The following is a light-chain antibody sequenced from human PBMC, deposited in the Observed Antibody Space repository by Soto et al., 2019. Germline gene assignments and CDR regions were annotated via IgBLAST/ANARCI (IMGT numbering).Light chain of an antibody. J-gene: IGKJ1*01. CDR3: QHYNSFSWT. Sequence: DIQMTQSPSSLSASVGDRVTITCRASQSITTYLNWYRQKPGKAPKLLIYDASSLESGVPSRFSGSGSGTEFTLTISSLQPDDFATYYCQHYNSFSWTFGQGTKVDIK. V-gene: IGKV1-5*01. CDR1: QSITTY. CDR2: DAS.